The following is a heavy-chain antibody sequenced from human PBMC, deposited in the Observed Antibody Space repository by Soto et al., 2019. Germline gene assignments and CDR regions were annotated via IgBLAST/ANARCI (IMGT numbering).Heavy chain of an antibody. V-gene: IGHV3-64*01. D-gene: IGHD2-21*01. J-gene: IGHJ6*02. Sequence: EVQVVESGGGLVQPGGSLRLSCAASGFTFSSYAMHWVRQAPGKGLEYVSVITSNGNYTDYASSVKGRFTISRDNSKNTLYLQIGSLRAEDMAVYYCARRIPFGYGMDVWGQGTTVTVSS. CDR2: ITSNGNYT. CDR1: GFTFSSYA. CDR3: ARRIPFGYGMDV.